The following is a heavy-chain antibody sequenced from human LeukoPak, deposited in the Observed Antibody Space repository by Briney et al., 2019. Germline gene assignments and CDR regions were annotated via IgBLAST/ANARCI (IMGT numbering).Heavy chain of an antibody. V-gene: IGHV3-21*01. D-gene: IGHD2-2*01. CDR2: ISSSSSDI. CDR3: PRDPPAAVD. J-gene: IGHJ4*02. Sequence: GGSLRLPCAASGFTFSSYSMSCVRQAPGEGLEWVSFISSSSSDIYHTDSVKGGFTISRDNAKNSLFLQMNSLRAEDTAVYYCPRDPPAAVDWGQGTLLTVSS. CDR1: GFTFSSYS.